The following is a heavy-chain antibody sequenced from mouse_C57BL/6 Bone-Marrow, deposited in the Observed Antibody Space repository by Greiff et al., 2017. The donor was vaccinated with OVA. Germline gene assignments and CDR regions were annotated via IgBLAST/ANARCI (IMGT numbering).Heavy chain of an antibody. J-gene: IGHJ3*01. D-gene: IGHD1-1*01. CDR2: IDPEDGET. CDR1: GFNITDYY. Sequence: DVKLQESGAELVKPGASVKLSCTASGFNITDYYMHWVKQRTEQGLEWIGRIDPEDGETKYAPKFKGKATITADTSSNTAYLQLSSLTSEDTAVYYCAREHGSSPFAYWGQGTLVTVSA. V-gene: IGHV14-2*01. CDR3: AREHGSSPFAY.